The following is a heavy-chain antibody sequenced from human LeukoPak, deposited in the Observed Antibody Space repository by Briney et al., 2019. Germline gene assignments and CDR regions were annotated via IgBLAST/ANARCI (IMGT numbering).Heavy chain of an antibody. CDR3: AKDDVAVAGIDY. Sequence: PGGSLRLSCAASGFTFDDYTMYWVRQAPGKGLEWVSLISWDGGTTYYADSVKGRFTISRDNSKNSLYLQMNSLRTEDTALYYCAKDDVAVAGIDYWGQGTPVTVSS. D-gene: IGHD6-19*01. CDR1: GFTFDDYT. CDR2: ISWDGGTT. V-gene: IGHV3-43*01. J-gene: IGHJ4*02.